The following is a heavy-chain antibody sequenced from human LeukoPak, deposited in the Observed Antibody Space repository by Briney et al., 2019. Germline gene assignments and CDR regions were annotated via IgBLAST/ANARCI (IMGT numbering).Heavy chain of an antibody. D-gene: IGHD1-1*01. CDR1: GFTSSSYA. CDR3: AKASYNIAKENWFDP. Sequence: GGSLRLSCAASGFTSSSYALSWVRQAPGKRLEWVSGISGSGGSTYYADSVKGRLTVSRDNSKYTLFLQMNGLRPEDTAVYYCAKASYNIAKENWFDPWGQGTLVTVSS. J-gene: IGHJ5*02. V-gene: IGHV3-23*01. CDR2: ISGSGGST.